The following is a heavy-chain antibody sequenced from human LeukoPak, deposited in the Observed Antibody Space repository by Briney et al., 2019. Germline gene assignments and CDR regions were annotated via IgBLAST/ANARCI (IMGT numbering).Heavy chain of an antibody. CDR3: ATLSITMIRGVI. D-gene: IGHD3-10*01. CDR1: GYSFTSYW. V-gene: IGHV5-51*01. CDR2: IYPSDSDT. J-gene: IGHJ4*02. Sequence: GESLKISCKGSGYSFTSYWIGWVRQMPGKGLEWMGIIYPSDSDTRYSPSFQGQVTISADKSNSTAYLQWDSLKASDTAKYYCATLSITMIRGVIWGQGTLVTVSS.